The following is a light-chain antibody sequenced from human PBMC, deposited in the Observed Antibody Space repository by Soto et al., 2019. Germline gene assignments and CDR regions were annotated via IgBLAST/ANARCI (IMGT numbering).Light chain of an antibody. CDR2: GAS. V-gene: IGKV3D-15*01. CDR1: QSVSSN. J-gene: IGKJ4*01. CDR3: QQYHNWPLT. Sequence: EIVMTQSPATLSVSPGERATLSCRASQSVSSNLAWYQQKPGQAPRLLIYGASTRAAGIPARFSGSGSGTEFTLTISSLQSEDFAVYSCQQYHNWPLTFGRGTKVEIK.